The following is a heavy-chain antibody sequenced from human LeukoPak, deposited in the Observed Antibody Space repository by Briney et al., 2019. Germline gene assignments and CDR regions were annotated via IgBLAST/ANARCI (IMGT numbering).Heavy chain of an antibody. V-gene: IGHV3-7*01. J-gene: IGHJ3*02. CDR3: ARDLSAGRLLSRGSNAFDI. CDR1: GFTFSSYW. CDR2: IKQDGSEK. Sequence: PGGSLRLSCAASGFTFSSYWMSWVRQAPGKWLEWVANIKQDGSEKYYVDSVKGRFTISRDNAKNSLYLQMNSLRAEDTAVYYCARDLSAGRLLSRGSNAFDIWGQGTMVTVSS. D-gene: IGHD2-21*02.